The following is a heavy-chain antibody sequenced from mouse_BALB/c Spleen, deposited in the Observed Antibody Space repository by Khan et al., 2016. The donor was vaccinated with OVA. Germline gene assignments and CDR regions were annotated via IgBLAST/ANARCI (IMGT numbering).Heavy chain of an antibody. D-gene: IGHD2-4*01. CDR3: ARSDYDCGFAY. CDR2: INTHSGVP. Sequence: QIQLVQSGPELKKPGETVRISCKASGYTFTTAGMQWVQKMPGKGLKWIGWINTHSGVPKYAEDFKGRFAFSLETSASTASLQISNLINEDTATYVSARSDYDCGFAYWGQGTLVTVSA. CDR1: GYTFTTAG. J-gene: IGHJ3*01. V-gene: IGHV9-4*02.